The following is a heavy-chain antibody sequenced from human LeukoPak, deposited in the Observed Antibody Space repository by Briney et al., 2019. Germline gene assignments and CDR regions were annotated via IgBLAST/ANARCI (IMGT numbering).Heavy chain of an antibody. J-gene: IGHJ4*02. CDR2: IYYSGST. Sequence: PSQTLSLTCTVSGGSISSGDYYWSWIRQPPGKGLEWIGYIYYSGSTYYNPSLKSRVTISVDTSKNQFSLKLSSVTAADTAVYYCARSIVYDSSEYLDYRGQGTLVTVSS. V-gene: IGHV4-30-4*08. CDR1: GGSISSGDYY. CDR3: ARSIVYDSSEYLDY. D-gene: IGHD3-22*01.